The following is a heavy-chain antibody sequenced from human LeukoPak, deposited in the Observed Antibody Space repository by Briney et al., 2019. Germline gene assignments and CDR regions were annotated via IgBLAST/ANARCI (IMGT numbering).Heavy chain of an antibody. Sequence: GRSLRLSCLASGFTFSSYAMHWVRQAPGKGLEWLAIISYDGDRILYSDSVRGRVTISRDNSKNTLYLQINSLRPEDTAVYFCARDTDYYGAKSPIDYWGQGTLATVSS. D-gene: IGHD3-10*01. J-gene: IGHJ4*02. V-gene: IGHV3-30-3*01. CDR2: ISYDGDRI. CDR1: GFTFSSYA. CDR3: ARDTDYYGAKSPIDY.